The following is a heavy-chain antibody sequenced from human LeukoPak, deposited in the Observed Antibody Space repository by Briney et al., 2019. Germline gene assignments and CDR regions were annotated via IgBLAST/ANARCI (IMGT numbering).Heavy chain of an antibody. CDR2: FSGNGDST. J-gene: IGHJ5*02. Sequence: GGPLRLSCAASGFTFSDYYMSWIRLAPGKGLEYVAAFSGNGDSTYYANSVKRRFTISRDNSKNPLYLQMGSLRPEDMAVYYCAREVYAGNWFDPWGQGTLVTVSS. CDR3: AREVYAGNWFDP. CDR1: GFTFSDYY. V-gene: IGHV3-64*01. D-gene: IGHD2-8*01.